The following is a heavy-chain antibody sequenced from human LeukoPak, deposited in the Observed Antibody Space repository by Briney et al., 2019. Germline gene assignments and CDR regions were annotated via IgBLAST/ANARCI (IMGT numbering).Heavy chain of an antibody. D-gene: IGHD3-22*01. Sequence: SETLSLTCTVSGGSISSYYWSWIRQPPGKGLEWIGYIYYSGSTNYNPSLKSRVTISVDTSKNQFPLKLSSVTAADTAVYYCARGAYYDSSGYYFDFDYWGQGTLVTVSS. J-gene: IGHJ4*02. CDR3: ARGAYYDSSGYYFDFDY. CDR1: GGSISSYY. V-gene: IGHV4-59*01. CDR2: IYYSGST.